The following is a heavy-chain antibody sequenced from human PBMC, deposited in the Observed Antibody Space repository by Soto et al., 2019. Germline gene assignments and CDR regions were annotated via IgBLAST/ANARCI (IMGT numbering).Heavy chain of an antibody. J-gene: IGHJ3*02. V-gene: IGHV4-31*03. CDR2: IYYSGST. D-gene: IGHD3-22*01. Sequence: QVQLQESGPGLVKPSQTLSLTCTVSGGSISSGGYYWSWIRQHPGKGLEWIGYIYYSGSTYYNPSLKSRVTISVDTSKNQYSLKLSSVTAADTAVYYCASEESRTYYYDSSGYLIWGQGTMVTVSS. CDR3: ASEESRTYYYDSSGYLI. CDR1: GGSISSGGYY.